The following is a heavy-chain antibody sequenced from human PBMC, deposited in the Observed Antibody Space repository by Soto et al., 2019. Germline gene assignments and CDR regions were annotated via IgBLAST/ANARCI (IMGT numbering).Heavy chain of an antibody. CDR2: IYYSGST. V-gene: IGHV4-31*11. J-gene: IGHJ5*02. D-gene: IGHD2-2*01. Sequence: SETLSLTCAVSGGSISSGGYYWSWIRQHPGKGLEWIGYIYYSGSTYYNPSLKSRVTISVDTSKNQFSLKLSSVTAADTAVYYCARVVPAAMRFYNWFDPWGQGTLVTVSS. CDR3: ARVVPAAMRFYNWFDP. CDR1: GGSISSGGYY.